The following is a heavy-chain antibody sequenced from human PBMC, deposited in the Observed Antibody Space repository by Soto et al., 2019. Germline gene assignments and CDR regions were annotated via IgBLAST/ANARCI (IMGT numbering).Heavy chain of an antibody. CDR2: INWSGEST. CDR3: ARNRRGEGYFFDY. V-gene: IGHV3-20*04. Sequence: DVQLVESGGGVVRPGGSLRLSCVGSGFIFEDYGMNWVRQSPGKGLEWLSFINWSGESTVYGDSVRGRFTISRDNAKNSLYLQMNSLRAEDTALYYCARNRRGEGYFFDYWGQGSLVTVSS. CDR1: GFIFEDYG. J-gene: IGHJ4*02.